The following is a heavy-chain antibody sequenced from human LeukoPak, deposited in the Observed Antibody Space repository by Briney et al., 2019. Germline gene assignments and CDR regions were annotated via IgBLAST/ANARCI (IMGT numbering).Heavy chain of an antibody. CDR3: AREFDSGSGDCFQH. J-gene: IGHJ1*01. Sequence: GSLRLSCAASGFTFSSYEMNWVRQAPGKGLEWVSFISSSSGSTTYYADSVRGRFTISRDNAKNTLYLQMSSLRAEDTAVYYCAREFDSGSGDCFQHWGQGTLVTVSS. CDR1: GFTFSSYE. V-gene: IGHV3-48*03. CDR2: ISSSSGSTT. D-gene: IGHD1-26*01.